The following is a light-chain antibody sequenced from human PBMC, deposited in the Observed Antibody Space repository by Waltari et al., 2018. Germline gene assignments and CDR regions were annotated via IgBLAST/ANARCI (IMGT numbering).Light chain of an antibody. CDR1: SSNIGSNT. Sequence: QSVLTQPPSTSVPPGQRVTISCSGSSSNIGSNTVNWYQQLPRTDPKLLIYSNDHLPSGVPDRFSVSKSGTSASLAISGLQSEDDADYYCAAWDDSLNGWVFGGGTKLTVL. CDR3: AAWDDSLNGWV. CDR2: SND. J-gene: IGLJ3*02. V-gene: IGLV1-44*01.